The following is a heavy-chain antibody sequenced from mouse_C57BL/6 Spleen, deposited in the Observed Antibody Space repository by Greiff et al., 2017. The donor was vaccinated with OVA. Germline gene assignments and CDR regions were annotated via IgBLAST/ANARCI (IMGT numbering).Heavy chain of an antibody. CDR1: GYTFTSYW. J-gene: IGHJ3*01. CDR2: IDPSDSYT. V-gene: IGHV1-69*01. Sequence: VQLQQPGAELVMPGASVKLSCKASGYTFTSYWMHWVKQRPGQGLEWIGEIDPSDSYTNYNQKFKGKSTLTVDKSSSTAYMQLSSLTSEDSAVYYCASKVGYSCADWGQGTLVTVSA. CDR3: ASKVGYSCAD. D-gene: IGHD2-3*01.